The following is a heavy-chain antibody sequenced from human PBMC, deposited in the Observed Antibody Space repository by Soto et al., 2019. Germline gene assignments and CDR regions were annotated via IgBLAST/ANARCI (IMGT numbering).Heavy chain of an antibody. CDR3: AMTHVDTAMGPFDY. V-gene: IGHV1-69*13. Sequence: SVKVSCKASGGTFSSYAISWVRQAPGQGLEWMGGIIPIFGTANYAQKFQGRVTITADESTSTAYMELSSLRSEDTAVYYCAMTHVDTAMGPFDYWGQGTLVTV. CDR2: IIPIFGTA. J-gene: IGHJ4*02. D-gene: IGHD5-18*01. CDR1: GGTFSSYA.